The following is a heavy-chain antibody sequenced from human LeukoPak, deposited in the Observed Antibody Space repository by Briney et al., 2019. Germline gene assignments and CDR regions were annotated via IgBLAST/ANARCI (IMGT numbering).Heavy chain of an antibody. D-gene: IGHD2-2*01. J-gene: IGHJ4*02. V-gene: IGHV1-2*02. Sequence: ASVKVSCKASGYTFTGYYMHWVRQAPGQGLEWMGWINPNSGGTNYAQKFQGRVTMPRDTSISTAYMELSRLRSDDTAVYYCARGPSDCSSTSCPNVYWGQGTLVTVSS. CDR2: INPNSGGT. CDR1: GYTFTGYY. CDR3: ARGPSDCSSTSCPNVY.